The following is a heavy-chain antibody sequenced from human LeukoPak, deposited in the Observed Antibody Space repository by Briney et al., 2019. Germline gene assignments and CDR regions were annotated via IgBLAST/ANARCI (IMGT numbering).Heavy chain of an antibody. CDR2: ISSNGGST. V-gene: IGHV3-64D*06. CDR1: GFTFSSYV. CDR3: VKDTQQEWLLFIVFQH. Sequence: GGSLRLYCSASGFTFSSYVMHWVRQAPGKGLEYVSAISSNGGSTYYADSVKGRFTISRDNSKNTLYLQMSSLRAEDTAVYYCVKDTQQEWLLFIVFQHWGQGTLVTVSS. D-gene: IGHD5-12*01. J-gene: IGHJ1*01.